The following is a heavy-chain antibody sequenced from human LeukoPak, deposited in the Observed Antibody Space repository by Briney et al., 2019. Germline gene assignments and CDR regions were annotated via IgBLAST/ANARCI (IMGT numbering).Heavy chain of an antibody. D-gene: IGHD1-26*01. CDR3: ARDLAWDLDY. CDR2: ISGSGGST. CDR1: GFTFSSYA. J-gene: IGHJ4*02. Sequence: PGASLRLSCTASGFTFSSYAMSWVRQAPGKGLEWVSAISGSGGSTYYADSVKGRFTISRDNSKNTLYLQMNSLRAEDTAVYYCARDLAWDLDYWGQGTLVTVSS. V-gene: IGHV3-23*01.